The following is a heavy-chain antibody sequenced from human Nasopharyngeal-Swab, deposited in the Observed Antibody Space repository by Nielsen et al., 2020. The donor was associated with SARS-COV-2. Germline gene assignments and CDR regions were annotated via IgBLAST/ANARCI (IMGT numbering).Heavy chain of an antibody. Sequence: SVKVSCKASGYTFSGNYLHWLRRAPGQGLEWMGLINPNTGGTNYAQKFQGRVTMTRDTSISTAYMELSSLTSDDTALYYCARLIAGDHDAFDIWGQMTMVTVSS. CDR2: INPNTGGT. J-gene: IGHJ3*02. CDR1: GYTFSGNY. CDR3: ARLIAGDHDAFDI. V-gene: IGHV1-2*06. D-gene: IGHD7-27*01.